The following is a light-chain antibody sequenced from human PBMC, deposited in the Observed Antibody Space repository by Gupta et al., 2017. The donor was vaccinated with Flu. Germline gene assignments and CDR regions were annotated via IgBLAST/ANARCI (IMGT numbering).Light chain of an antibody. CDR1: HSVSSW. V-gene: IGKV1-5*03. Sequence: DIQMTQSPSTLSASVGDRVTITCRASHSVSSWLAWYQQKPGKAPKLLIFKASSLESGVPARFSCSGSGTEFTLTISSLQPDDFATYYCQQDNSYSQTFGQGTRVEIK. J-gene: IGKJ1*01. CDR3: QQDNSYSQT. CDR2: KAS.